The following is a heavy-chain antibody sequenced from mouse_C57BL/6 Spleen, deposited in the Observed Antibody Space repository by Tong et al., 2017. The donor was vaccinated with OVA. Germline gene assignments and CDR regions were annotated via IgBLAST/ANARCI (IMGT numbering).Heavy chain of an antibody. CDR2: ISSGGSYT. CDR1: GFTFSSYG. CDR3: ARPGNYWYFDV. D-gene: IGHD2-1*01. Sequence: EVQLQESGGDLVKPGGSLKLSCAASGFTFSSYGMSWVRQTPDKRLEWVATISSGGSYTYYPDSVKGRFTISRDNAKNILYLQMSSLKSEETAMYYCARPGNYWYFDVWGAGTTVTVSS. V-gene: IGHV5-6*01. J-gene: IGHJ1*01.